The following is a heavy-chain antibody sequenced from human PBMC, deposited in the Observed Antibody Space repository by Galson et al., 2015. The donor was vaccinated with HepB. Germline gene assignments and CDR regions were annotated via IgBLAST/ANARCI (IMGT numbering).Heavy chain of an antibody. CDR3: AKDVLRWAFDS. D-gene: IGHD4-23*01. Sequence: SLRLSCAASGFTFSSNAMGWVRQAPGKGLEWVSGIGSDSNTHYAESVKGRFTISRDNSKNMMFLQMNRLRADDTAVYYCAKDVLRWAFDSWGQGTLVTVSS. V-gene: IGHV3-23*01. CDR1: GFTFSSNA. CDR2: IGSDSNT. J-gene: IGHJ4*02.